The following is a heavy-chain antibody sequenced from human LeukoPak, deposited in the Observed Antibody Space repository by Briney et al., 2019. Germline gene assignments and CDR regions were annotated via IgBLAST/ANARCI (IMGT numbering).Heavy chain of an antibody. V-gene: IGHV3-30-3*01. CDR2: ISYDGSNK. D-gene: IGHD3-16*02. CDR1: GFTFSSYA. CDR3: ARDLLFGGAIAPLDY. J-gene: IGHJ4*02. Sequence: PGRSLRLSCAASGFTFSSYAMHWVRQAPGKGLEWVAVISYDGSNKCYADSVKGRFTISRDNSKNTLYLQMNSLRAEDTAEYYCARDLLFGGAIAPLDYWGQGTLVTVSS.